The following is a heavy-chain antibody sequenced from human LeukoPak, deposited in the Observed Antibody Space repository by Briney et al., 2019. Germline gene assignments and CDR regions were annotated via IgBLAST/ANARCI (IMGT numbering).Heavy chain of an antibody. Sequence: GGSLRLSCAASGFTFSSYTMNWVRQAPGKGLEWVSTVSGSSNIHYSDSVKGRFTISRDNARNSLYLQMSSLRDEDTAVYYCARDGLHTAHFDYWGQGTLVTVSS. J-gene: IGHJ4*02. CDR1: GFTFSSYT. CDR2: VSGSSNI. V-gene: IGHV3-48*02. CDR3: ARDGLHTAHFDY. D-gene: IGHD5-18*01.